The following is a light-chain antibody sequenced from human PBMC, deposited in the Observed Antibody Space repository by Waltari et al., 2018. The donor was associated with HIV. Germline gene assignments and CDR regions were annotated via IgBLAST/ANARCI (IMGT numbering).Light chain of an antibody. CDR3: QQYHNWPPWT. Sequence: EIVMTQSPATLSVSPGERATLSCRASQSVSSNLAWYQQKPGQAPRLLIYGASTRATDIPARFSGSGSGTEFTLTISSLQSEDFAVYYCQQYHNWPPWTFGQGTNVEIK. V-gene: IGKV3-15*01. CDR1: QSVSSN. CDR2: GAS. J-gene: IGKJ1*01.